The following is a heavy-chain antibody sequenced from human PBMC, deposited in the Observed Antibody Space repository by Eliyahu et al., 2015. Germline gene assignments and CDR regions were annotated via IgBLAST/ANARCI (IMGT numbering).Heavy chain of an antibody. CDR1: GXXFXGYY. CDR2: INHSGST. CDR3: ARGGLSVVSWFDP. J-gene: IGHJ5*02. V-gene: IGHV4-34*01. Sequence: QVQLQQWGAGLLKPSETLSLTXXVYGXXFXGYYWSWXRQPPGKGLEWIGEINHSGSTNYNPSLKSRVTISVDTSKNQFSLKLSSVTAADTAVYYCARGGLSVVSWFDPWGQGTLVTVSS. D-gene: IGHD3-16*01.